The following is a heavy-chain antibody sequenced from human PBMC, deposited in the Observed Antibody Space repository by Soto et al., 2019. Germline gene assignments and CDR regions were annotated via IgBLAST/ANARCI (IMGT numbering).Heavy chain of an antibody. D-gene: IGHD2-15*01. CDR1: GGSISSGDFY. Sequence: PSETLSLTCTVSGGSISSGDFYWTWIRQPPGKGLEWIGHIFYSGSTYYNPSLKSRIAISVDTSRNQFSLKVNSVTAADTAVYYCARSPLSRSAGGRNYNFYGLDDWGQGTTVTVSS. CDR3: ARSPLSRSAGGRNYNFYGLDD. CDR2: IFYSGST. V-gene: IGHV4-30-4*01. J-gene: IGHJ6*02.